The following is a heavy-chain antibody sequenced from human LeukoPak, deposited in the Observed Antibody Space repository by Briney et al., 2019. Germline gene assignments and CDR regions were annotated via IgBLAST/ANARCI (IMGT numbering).Heavy chain of an antibody. D-gene: IGHD6-19*01. Sequence: PGGSLRLSCAASGFTFSSYAMHWVRQAPGKGLEWVAVISYDGSNKYYADSVKGRFTISRDNSKNTLYLQMNSLRAEDTALYYCAKGPSSGWGYYFDYWGQGALVTVSS. CDR3: AKGPSSGWGYYFDY. J-gene: IGHJ4*02. CDR2: ISYDGSNK. CDR1: GFTFSSYA. V-gene: IGHV3-30-3*01.